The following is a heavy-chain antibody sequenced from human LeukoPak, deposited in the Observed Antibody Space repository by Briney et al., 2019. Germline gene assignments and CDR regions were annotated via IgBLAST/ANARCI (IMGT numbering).Heavy chain of an antibody. V-gene: IGHV3-48*04. Sequence: GGSLRLSCTASGFTFSSYSMNWVRQAPGKGLEWVSYISSSSSSIYDADSVKGRFTISRDNAKNALYLQMNSLRAEDTAVYYCASDIDQLGYWGQGTLVTVSS. CDR2: ISSSSSSI. J-gene: IGHJ4*02. CDR1: GFTFSSYS. D-gene: IGHD2-2*01. CDR3: ASDIDQLGY.